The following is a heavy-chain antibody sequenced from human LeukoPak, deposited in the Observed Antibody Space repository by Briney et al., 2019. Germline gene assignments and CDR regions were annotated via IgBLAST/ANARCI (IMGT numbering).Heavy chain of an antibody. CDR3: ARAELIIADRSNWFDP. CDR2: INPNSGGT. D-gene: IGHD6-13*01. V-gene: IGHV1-2*02. Sequence: GASVKVSCKASGYTFTGYYMHWVRQAPGQGLEWMGWINPNSGGTNYAQKFQGRVTMTRDTSISTAYMELSRLRSDDTAVYYCARAELIIADRSNWFDPWGQGTLVTVSS. CDR1: GYTFTGYY. J-gene: IGHJ5*02.